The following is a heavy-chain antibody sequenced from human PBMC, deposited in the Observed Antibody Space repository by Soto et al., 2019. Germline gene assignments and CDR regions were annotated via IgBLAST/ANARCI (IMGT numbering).Heavy chain of an antibody. CDR3: ARDGQSESFDY. CDR2: IKEDGSEK. CDR1: GFTFNTYW. Sequence: EVQLVESGGGLGQSGGSLRLSCAASGFTFNTYWMSWVRQAPGKGLEWVANIKEDGSEKHYLDSVKGRFNISRDNAKNSLYLQMNSLRADDTAVYYCARDGQSESFDYWGQGTLVTVSS. J-gene: IGHJ4*02. V-gene: IGHV3-7*03.